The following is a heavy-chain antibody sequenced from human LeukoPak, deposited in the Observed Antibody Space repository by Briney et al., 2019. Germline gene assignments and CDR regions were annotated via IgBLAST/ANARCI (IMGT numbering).Heavy chain of an antibody. D-gene: IGHD6-13*01. CDR1: GFTFSSYS. CDR3: ARDGSKGRSSSWYEGFDP. CDR2: ISSSSSYI. J-gene: IGHJ5*02. Sequence: PGGSLRLSCAASGFTFSSYSMNWVRQAPGKGLEWVSSISSSSSYIYYADSVKGRFTISRDNAKNSLYLQMNSLRAEDTAVYYCARDGSKGRSSSWYEGFDPWGQGTLVTVSS. V-gene: IGHV3-21*01.